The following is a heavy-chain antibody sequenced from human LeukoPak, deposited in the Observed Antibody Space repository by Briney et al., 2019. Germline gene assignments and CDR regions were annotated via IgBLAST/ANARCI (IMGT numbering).Heavy chain of an antibody. D-gene: IGHD2-2*02. CDR2: IKQEGSEK. Sequence: GGSLRLSCAASGFTFSSYWMSWVRQAPGKGLEWVANIKQEGSEKYYVDSVKGRFTISRDNAKNSMYLQMNSLRAEDTAVYYCARMSGYCSRTSCYTPPFDYWGQGTLVTVSS. CDR3: ARMSGYCSRTSCYTPPFDY. J-gene: IGHJ4*02. CDR1: GFTFSSYW. V-gene: IGHV3-7*01.